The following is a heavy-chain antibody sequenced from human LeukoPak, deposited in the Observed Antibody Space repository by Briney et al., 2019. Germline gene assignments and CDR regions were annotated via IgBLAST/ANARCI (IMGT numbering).Heavy chain of an antibody. J-gene: IGHJ4*02. Sequence: GGSLRLSCVASGFTFSNYWMHWVRQAPGKGLVWVSRINSDGSSTTYADSVKGRFTISRDNAENTLYLQMNSLRAEDTAVYYCAREYSSSYYWGQGTLVTVSS. D-gene: IGHD6-6*01. V-gene: IGHV3-74*01. CDR3: AREYSSSYY. CDR1: GFTFSNYW. CDR2: INSDGSST.